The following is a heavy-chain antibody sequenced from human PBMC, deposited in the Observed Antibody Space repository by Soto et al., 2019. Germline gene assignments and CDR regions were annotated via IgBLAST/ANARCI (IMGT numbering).Heavy chain of an antibody. CDR2: INHGGNT. D-gene: IGHD5-12*01. V-gene: IGHV4-34*02. J-gene: IGHJ4*02. Sequence: QVQLRQWGAGLLKPSETLSLRCAVYGGSLSDYSWSWIRQSPEKGLEWIGEINHGGNTKYNPSLTSRVTIAVDTSKDQVSLTLTSATAADTAVYRCARGGGNSGYFFDYWGRGTLVTVSS. CDR1: GGSLSDYS. CDR3: ARGGGNSGYFFDY.